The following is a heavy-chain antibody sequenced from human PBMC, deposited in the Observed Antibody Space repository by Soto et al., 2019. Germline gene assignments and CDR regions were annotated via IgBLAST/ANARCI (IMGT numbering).Heavy chain of an antibody. V-gene: IGHV1-18*01. CDR2: ISAYNGNT. CDR1: GYAFTSYG. D-gene: IGHD6-19*01. Sequence: ASVKVACKASGYAFTSYGISWVRQAPGQGLEWMGWISAYNGNTNYAQTLQGRVTMTTDTSTSTAYMELRSLRSDDTAVYYCARDFKQGIAVAGSRHHAFDFWGQGTMLTV. CDR3: ARDFKQGIAVAGSRHHAFDF. J-gene: IGHJ3*01.